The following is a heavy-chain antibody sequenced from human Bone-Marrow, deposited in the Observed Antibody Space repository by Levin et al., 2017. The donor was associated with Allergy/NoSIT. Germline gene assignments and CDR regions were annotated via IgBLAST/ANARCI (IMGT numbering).Heavy chain of an antibody. CDR2: INPKSGGT. Sequence: KRGESLKISCKASGYTFTDYYIHWVRQAPGQGLEWMGWINPKSGGTKFAQKFQGRATVTRDTSISTAYMELRGLTSDDTAVYYCATQGVAVPGTRGWAYWGQGALVTVSS. J-gene: IGHJ4*02. D-gene: IGHD2-21*02. CDR3: ATQGVAVPGTRGWAY. CDR1: GYTFTDYY. V-gene: IGHV1-2*02.